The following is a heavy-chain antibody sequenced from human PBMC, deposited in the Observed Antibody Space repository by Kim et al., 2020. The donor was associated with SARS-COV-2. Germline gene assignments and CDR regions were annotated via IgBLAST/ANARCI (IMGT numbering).Heavy chain of an antibody. CDR2: IYYSGST. CDR3: ARVPAVGRWFDP. J-gene: IGHJ5*02. CDR1: GGSISSGGYY. Sequence: SETLSLTCTVSGGSISSGGYYWSWIRQHPGKGLEWIGYIYYSGSTYYNPSLKSRVTISVDTSKNQFSLKLSSVTAADTAVYYCARVPAVGRWFDPWGQGTLVTVSS. V-gene: IGHV4-31*03. D-gene: IGHD2-2*01.